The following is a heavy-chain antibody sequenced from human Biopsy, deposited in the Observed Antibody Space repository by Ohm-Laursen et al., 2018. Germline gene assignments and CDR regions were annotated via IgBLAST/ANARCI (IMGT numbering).Heavy chain of an antibody. J-gene: IGHJ6*02. V-gene: IGHV1-18*01. CDR3: ARAKLEPVYYYYGMDV. CDR1: GYTFTSYG. CDR2: VNAGNGNT. D-gene: IGHD1-14*01. Sequence: GASVKVSCKASGYTFTSYGINWVRQAPGQGLEWMGWVNAGNGNTIYAQELQGRVTMTTDTSTSTAYMEVTSLRYDDTAVYYCARAKLEPVYYYYGMDVWGQGTTVTVSS.